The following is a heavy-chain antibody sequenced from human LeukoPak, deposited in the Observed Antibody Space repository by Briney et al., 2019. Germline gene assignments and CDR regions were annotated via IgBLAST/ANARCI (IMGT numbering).Heavy chain of an antibody. CDR3: ARVRGPRVATIEVDY. CDR2: ISSSSSYI. J-gene: IGHJ4*02. Sequence: GGSLGLSCAASGFTFSSYSMNWVRQAPGKGLEWVSSISSSSSYIYYADSVKGRFTISRDNAKNSLYLQMNSLRAEDTAVYYCARVRGPRVATIEVDYWGQGTLVTVSS. CDR1: GFTFSSYS. V-gene: IGHV3-21*01. D-gene: IGHD5-12*01.